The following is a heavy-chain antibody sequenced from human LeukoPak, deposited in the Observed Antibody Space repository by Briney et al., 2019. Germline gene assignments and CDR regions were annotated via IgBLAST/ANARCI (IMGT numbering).Heavy chain of an antibody. V-gene: IGHV4-39*07. CDR1: GGSISSSSYY. CDR2: IYYSGRT. D-gene: IGHD6-6*01. Sequence: PSETLSLTCTVSGGSISSSSYYWGWIRQPPGKGLEWIGSIYYSGRTFYTPSLESRVTMSIDTSKNQFSLKLSSVTAADTAVYYCARGFPRRYSSSPLYYFDYWGQGTLVTVSS. CDR3: ARGFPRRYSSSPLYYFDY. J-gene: IGHJ4*02.